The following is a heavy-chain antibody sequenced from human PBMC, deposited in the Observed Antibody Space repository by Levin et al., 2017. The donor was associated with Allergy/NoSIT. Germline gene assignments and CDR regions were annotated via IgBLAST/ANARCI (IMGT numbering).Heavy chain of an antibody. CDR1: GFTFSSYS. V-gene: IGHV3-48*02. CDR3: AAAVIVVVPAAEPRPKPYDDYGMDG. CDR2: ISSSSSTI. D-gene: IGHD2-2*01. J-gene: IGHJ6*02. Sequence: GGSLRLSCAASGFTFSSYSMNWVRQAPGKGLEWVSYISSSSSTIYYADSVKGRFTISRDNAKNSLYLQMNSLRDEDTAVYYCAAAVIVVVPAAEPRPKPYDDYGMDGWGQGTTVTVSS.